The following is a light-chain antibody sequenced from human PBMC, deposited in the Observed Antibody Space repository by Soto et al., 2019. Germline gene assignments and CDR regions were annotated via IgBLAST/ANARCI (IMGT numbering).Light chain of an antibody. J-gene: IGKJ4*01. CDR2: DAS. CDR3: QQRSDWPST. V-gene: IGKV3-11*01. Sequence: EIVLTQSPATLSLSPGDRATLSCRASQTVSSYLAWYQQKPGQAPRLLIYDASSRATGIPARFSGSGSGTDFTLTITSLEPEDFAVYYGQQRSDWPSTFGGGTKVEIK. CDR1: QTVSSY.